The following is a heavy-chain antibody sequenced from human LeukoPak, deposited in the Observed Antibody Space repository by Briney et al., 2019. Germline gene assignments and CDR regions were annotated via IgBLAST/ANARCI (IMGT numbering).Heavy chain of an antibody. V-gene: IGHV4-30-4*08. CDR1: GGSISSSSYY. Sequence: SEALSLTCTVSGGSISSSSYYWGWIRQPPGKGLEWIGYIYYSGSTHYNPSLKSRVTISVDTSKNQFSLKLSSVTAADTAVYYCARVRTATPSFDYWGQGTLVTVSS. CDR2: IYYSGST. D-gene: IGHD5-18*01. CDR3: ARVRTATPSFDY. J-gene: IGHJ4*02.